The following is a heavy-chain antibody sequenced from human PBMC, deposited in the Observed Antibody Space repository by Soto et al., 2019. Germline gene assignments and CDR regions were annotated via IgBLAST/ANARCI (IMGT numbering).Heavy chain of an antibody. CDR2: IKPDESEK. D-gene: IGHD4-4*01. V-gene: IGHV3-7*01. CDR1: GFTFSDSW. J-gene: IGHJ5*02. Sequence: GGSLRLSCTASGFTFSDSWMTWVRQAPGKGLEWVARIKPDESEKKYADSVKGRFSIARDNAKNSMYLQMDSLRGEDTAVYYCVRGGSNYASWGQGTLVTVSS. CDR3: VRGGSNYAS.